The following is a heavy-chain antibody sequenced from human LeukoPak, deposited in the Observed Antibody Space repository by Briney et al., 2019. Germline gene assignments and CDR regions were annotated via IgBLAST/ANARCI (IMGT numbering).Heavy chain of an antibody. CDR3: ARDGVVVLPSTALVRCYLDY. D-gene: IGHD2-8*02. V-gene: IGHV1-18*01. CDR1: GYTFTSYG. Sequence: ASVKVSCKTSGYTFTSYGISWVRQAPGQGLEWMGWISGYDGDTNSAQKFRGRLTMTIDTSTSTAYMELNNVGSDDTAVYFCARDGVVVLPSTALVRCYLDYWGHGTLVTVSS. J-gene: IGHJ4*01. CDR2: ISGYDGDT.